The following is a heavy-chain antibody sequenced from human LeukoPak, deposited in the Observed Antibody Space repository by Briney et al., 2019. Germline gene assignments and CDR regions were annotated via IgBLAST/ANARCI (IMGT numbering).Heavy chain of an antibody. CDR2: IYYSGST. D-gene: IGHD6-19*01. V-gene: IGHV4-30-4*01. CDR3: ARDTTVAGVLDY. Sequence: SETLSLTCTVSGGSISSGDYYWSWIRQPPGQGLEWIGYIYYSGSTYYNPSLKSRVTISVDTSKNQFSLKLSSVTAADTAVYYCARDTTVAGVLDYWGQGTLVTVSS. J-gene: IGHJ4*02. CDR1: GGSISSGDYY.